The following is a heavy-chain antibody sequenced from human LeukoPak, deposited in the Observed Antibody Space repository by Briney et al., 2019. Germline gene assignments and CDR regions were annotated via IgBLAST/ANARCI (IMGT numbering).Heavy chain of an antibody. CDR2: IWYDGSNK. D-gene: IGHD6-19*01. Sequence: GRSLRLSCAASGFTFSSYGMHWVRQAPGKGLEWVAVIWYDGSNKYYADSVKGRFTISRDNAKNSLYLQMNSLRAEDRAAYYCARFSSGWYVPIDYWGQGTLVTVSS. J-gene: IGHJ4*02. CDR1: GFTFSSYG. CDR3: ARFSSGWYVPIDY. V-gene: IGHV3-33*01.